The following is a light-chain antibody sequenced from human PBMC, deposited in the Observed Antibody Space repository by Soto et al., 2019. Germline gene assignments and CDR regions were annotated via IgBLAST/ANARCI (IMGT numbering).Light chain of an antibody. Sequence: QSGLAQPPSASGSPGQSVTISCTGSSRDVGTYNYVAWYQQHPGKAPKLMIYEVNKRPSGVPDRFSGSKAGNTASLTVFGLQAEDEADYYCSSYAGSDVCVFGTGTKVTVL. V-gene: IGLV2-8*01. CDR2: EVN. CDR3: SSYAGSDVCV. CDR1: SRDVGTYNY. J-gene: IGLJ1*01.